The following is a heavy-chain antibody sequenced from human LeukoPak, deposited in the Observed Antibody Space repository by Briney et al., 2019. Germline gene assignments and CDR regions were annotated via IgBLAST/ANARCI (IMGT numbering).Heavy chain of an antibody. D-gene: IGHD6-6*01. Sequence: PSGTLSLTCTVSGGSISSYYWSWIRQPAGKGLEWIRRIYTSGSTNYNPSLKSRVTMSVDTSKNQFSLKLSSVTAADTAVYYCASGSSSALFDYWGQGTLVTVSS. CDR3: ASGSSSALFDY. CDR1: GGSISSYY. CDR2: IYTSGST. V-gene: IGHV4-4*07. J-gene: IGHJ4*02.